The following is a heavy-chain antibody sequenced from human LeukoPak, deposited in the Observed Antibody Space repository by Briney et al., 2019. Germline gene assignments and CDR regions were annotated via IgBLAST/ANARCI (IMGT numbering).Heavy chain of an antibody. Sequence: GGSLRLSCAASEFTFNNYGMSWVRQAPGKVLEWVSSISSSSTYIFYADSVKGRFTISRDDAKNSLYLQMNSLRAEDTAVYSCARAGQLRYMDVWGKGTAVTVSS. CDR1: EFTFNNYG. J-gene: IGHJ6*03. V-gene: IGHV3-21*01. CDR2: ISSSSTYI. CDR3: ARAGQLRYMDV.